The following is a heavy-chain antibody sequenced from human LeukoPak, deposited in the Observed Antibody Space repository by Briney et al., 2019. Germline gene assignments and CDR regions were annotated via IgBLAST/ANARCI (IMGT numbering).Heavy chain of an antibody. J-gene: IGHJ4*02. D-gene: IGHD6-19*01. Sequence: GGSLRLSCEASGFTFDDHAMHWVRQVPGKGLEWVSGISWNSGSIGSADAVKDRFTISRDNAKNSLYLQMSSLKTEDTALYYCGRDRGSGWFQGTLDYWGQGILVTVSS. V-gene: IGHV3-9*01. CDR1: GFTFDDHA. CDR3: GRDRGSGWFQGTLDY. CDR2: ISWNSGSI.